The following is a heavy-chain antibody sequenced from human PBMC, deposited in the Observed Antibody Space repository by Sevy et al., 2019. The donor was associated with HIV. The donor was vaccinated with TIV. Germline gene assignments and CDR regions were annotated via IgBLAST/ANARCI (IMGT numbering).Heavy chain of an antibody. CDR3: AKKMGGGSGMAFLVDY. CDR1: GFTFSSFA. V-gene: IGHV3-23*01. CDR2: ISGTGDHT. J-gene: IGHJ4*02. Sequence: GGSLRLSCAASGFTFSSFAMGWVRQAPGKGLDWISVISGTGDHTYYADSVKGRFTISRDKSKNTLFLQMNSLRAEDTGIFYCAKKMGGGSGMAFLVDYWGQGTLVTVSS. D-gene: IGHD2-8*01.